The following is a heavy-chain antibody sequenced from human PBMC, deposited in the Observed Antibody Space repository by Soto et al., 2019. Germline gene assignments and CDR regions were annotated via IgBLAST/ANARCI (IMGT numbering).Heavy chain of an antibody. V-gene: IGHV5-10-1*01. Sequence: PGESLKISCKGSGYSFTSYWISWVRQMPGKGLEWMGRIDPSDSYTNYSPSFQGHVTISADKSISTAYLQWSSLKASDTAMYYCARHNPFCDFWSGYLLGHAFDILGQGTMVTV. CDR2: IDPSDSYT. CDR1: GYSFTSYW. CDR3: ARHNPFCDFWSGYLLGHAFDI. J-gene: IGHJ3*02. D-gene: IGHD3-3*01.